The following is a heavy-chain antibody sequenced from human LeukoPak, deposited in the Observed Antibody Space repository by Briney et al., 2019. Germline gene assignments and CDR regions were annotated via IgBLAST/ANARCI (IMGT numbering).Heavy chain of an antibody. J-gene: IGHJ4*02. CDR2: ISGSGGST. CDR3: AKGYYDILTGRTMYYFDY. CDR1: GFTFSSYA. D-gene: IGHD3-9*01. V-gene: IGHV3-23*01. Sequence: GGSLRLSCAASGFTFSSYAMSWVRQAPGKGLEWVSAISGSGGSTYYADPVKGRFTISRDNSKNTLYLQMNSLRAEDTAVYYCAKGYYDILTGRTMYYFDYWGQGTLVTVSS.